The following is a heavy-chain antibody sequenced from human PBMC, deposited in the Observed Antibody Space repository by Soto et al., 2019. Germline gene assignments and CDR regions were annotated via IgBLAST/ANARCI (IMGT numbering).Heavy chain of an antibody. CDR3: ASLPVLPSAMTLDS. V-gene: IGHV4-39*01. CDR1: GDSFSSSRYH. J-gene: IGHJ4*02. D-gene: IGHD2-2*01. CDR2: FRYSENT. Sequence: QLQLQESGPGLVRPSETLSLTCTVSGDSFSSSRYHWGWIRQAPGKGLEWIGSFRYSENTAYSPSLQSRVTISIDTSRNQFALKLASVTAADTAVYYRASLPVLPSAMTLDSWGQGTLVTVSS.